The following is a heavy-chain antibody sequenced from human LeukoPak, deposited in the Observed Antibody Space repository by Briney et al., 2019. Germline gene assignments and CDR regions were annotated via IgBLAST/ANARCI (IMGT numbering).Heavy chain of an antibody. CDR3: VRDRGTYRPIDC. J-gene: IGHJ4*02. D-gene: IGHD1-26*01. CDR2: ISYTGTYI. Sequence: PGGSLRLSCAASAFSLNTYNMNWVRQAPGKGLEWVSSISYTGTYIYYADSVKGRFTISRDNAQNSVYLQMNSLRAEDTAVYYCVRDRGTYRPIDCWGQGTLVTVSS. V-gene: IGHV3-21*04. CDR1: AFSLNTYN.